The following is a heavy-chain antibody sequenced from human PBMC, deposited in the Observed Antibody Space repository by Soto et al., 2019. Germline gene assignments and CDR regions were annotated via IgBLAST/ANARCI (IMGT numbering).Heavy chain of an antibody. V-gene: IGHV1-46*01. CDR2: INPSGGST. D-gene: IGHD3-10*01. CDR1: GYTFTSYY. CDR3: GRDRSSMVRGVWDYYYGMDV. Sequence: ASVKVSCKASGYTFTSYYMHWVRQAPGQGLEWMGIINPSGGSTSYAQKFQGRVTMTRDTSTSTVYMELSSLRSEDTAVYYCGRDRSSMVRGVWDYYYGMDVWGQGTTVTVSS. J-gene: IGHJ6*02.